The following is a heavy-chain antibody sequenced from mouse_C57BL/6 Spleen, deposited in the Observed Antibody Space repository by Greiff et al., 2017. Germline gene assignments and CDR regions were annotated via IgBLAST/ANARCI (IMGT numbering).Heavy chain of an antibody. CDR3: ALIYYYGSSYVGYFDY. J-gene: IGHJ2*01. D-gene: IGHD1-1*01. Sequence: EVQLQESVAELVRPGASVKLSCTASGFNIKNTYMHWVKQRPEQGLEWIGRIDPANGNTKYAPKFQGKATITADTSSNTAYLQLSSLTSEDTAIYYCALIYYYGSSYVGYFDYWGQGTTLTVSS. V-gene: IGHV14-3*01. CDR2: IDPANGNT. CDR1: GFNIKNTY.